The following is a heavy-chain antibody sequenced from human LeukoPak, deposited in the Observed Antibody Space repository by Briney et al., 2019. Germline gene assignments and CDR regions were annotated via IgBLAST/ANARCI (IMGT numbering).Heavy chain of an antibody. CDR2: ISYDGSNK. CDR1: GFTFSSYG. D-gene: IGHD3-22*01. V-gene: IGHV3-30*18. J-gene: IGHJ4*02. CDR3: AKDFYSSGFPTLYYFDY. Sequence: TGGSLRLSCAASGFTFSSYGMHWVRQAPGKGLEWVAVISYDGSNKYYADSVKGRFTISRDNSKNTLYLQMNSLRAEDTAVYYCAKDFYSSGFPTLYYFDYWGQGTLVTVSS.